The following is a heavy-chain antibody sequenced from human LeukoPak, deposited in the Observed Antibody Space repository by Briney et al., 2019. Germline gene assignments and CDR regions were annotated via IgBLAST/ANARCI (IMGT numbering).Heavy chain of an antibody. V-gene: IGHV3-74*01. CDR1: GFTFSSYW. Sequence: GGSLRLSCAASGFTFSSYWMHRVRQAPGKGLVWVSRINSDGSSTSYADSVKGRFTISRDNAKNTLYLQMNSPRAEDTAVYYCARDRGYSSSWYFDYWGQGTLVTVSS. J-gene: IGHJ4*02. CDR2: INSDGSST. D-gene: IGHD6-13*01. CDR3: ARDRGYSSSWYFDY.